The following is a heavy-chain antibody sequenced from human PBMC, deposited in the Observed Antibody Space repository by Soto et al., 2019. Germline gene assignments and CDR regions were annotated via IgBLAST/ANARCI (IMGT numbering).Heavy chain of an antibody. CDR1: GFTFSGYS. CDR3: ARAVVVPAASYYYYYGMDV. D-gene: IGHD2-2*01. V-gene: IGHV3-21*01. Sequence: GGSLRLSCAASGFTFSGYSMNWVRQAPGKGLEWVSSISSSSSYIYYADSVKGRFTISRDNAKNSLYLQMNSLRAEDTAVYYCARAVVVPAASYYYYYGMDVWGQGTTVTVSS. CDR2: ISSSSSYI. J-gene: IGHJ6*02.